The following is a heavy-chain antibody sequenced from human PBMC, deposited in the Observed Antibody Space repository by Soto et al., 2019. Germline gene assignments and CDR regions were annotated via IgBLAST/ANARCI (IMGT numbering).Heavy chain of an antibody. V-gene: IGHV1-69*12. CDR1: GGTFSSYA. CDR3: ARHVPAAGYYYGMDV. CDR2: IIPIFGTA. Sequence: QVQLVQSGAEVKKPGSSVKVSCKAYGGTFSSYAISWVRQAPGQGLEWMGGIIPIFGTANYAQKFQGRVTITADESTITAYMELSSLRSEDTAVYYCARHVPAAGYYYGMDVWGQGTTVTVSS. D-gene: IGHD2-2*01. J-gene: IGHJ6*02.